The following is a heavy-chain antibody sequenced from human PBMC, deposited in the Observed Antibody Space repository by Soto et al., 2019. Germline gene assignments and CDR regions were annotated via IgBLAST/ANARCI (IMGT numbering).Heavy chain of an antibody. D-gene: IGHD6-19*01. CDR3: ARGGLAVAVNFDY. J-gene: IGHJ4*02. CDR2: IYYSGST. CDR1: GGSISSGGYY. Sequence: QVQLQESGPGLVKPSQTLSLTCTVSGGSISSGGYYWSWIRQHPGKGLEWIGYIYYSGSTYYNPSLKGRVTISVDTSKNQVALKLSSVTAADTAVYYCARGGLAVAVNFDYWGQGTLVTVSS. V-gene: IGHV4-31*03.